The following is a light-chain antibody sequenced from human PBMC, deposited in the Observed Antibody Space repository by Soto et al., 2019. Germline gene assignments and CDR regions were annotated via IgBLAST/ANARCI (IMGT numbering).Light chain of an antibody. CDR2: AAS. CDR1: QGINNY. CDR3: QNYDSDPIT. J-gene: IGKJ5*01. V-gene: IGKV1-27*01. Sequence: IERTQSPSSLSSSVGSSVSITCRASQGINNYLAWYQQKPGKVPKVLIYAASTLQPGVPSRVSGSGSGTEFTLTINSLQPDDIETYYCQNYDSDPITFGQGTRLEI.